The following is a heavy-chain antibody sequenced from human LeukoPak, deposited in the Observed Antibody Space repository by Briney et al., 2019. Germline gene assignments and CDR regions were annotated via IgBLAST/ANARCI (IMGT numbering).Heavy chain of an antibody. CDR1: GGSISSGGYY. J-gene: IGHJ3*02. CDR2: IYYSGST. V-gene: IGHV4-31*03. D-gene: IGHD3-3*01. CDR3: ARGTIFGVVIFDAFDI. Sequence: SETLSLACTVSGGSISSGGYYWSWIRQHPGKGLEWIGYIYYSGSTYYNPSLKSRVTISVDTSKNQFSLKLSSVTAADTAVYYCARGTIFGVVIFDAFDIWGQGTMVTVSS.